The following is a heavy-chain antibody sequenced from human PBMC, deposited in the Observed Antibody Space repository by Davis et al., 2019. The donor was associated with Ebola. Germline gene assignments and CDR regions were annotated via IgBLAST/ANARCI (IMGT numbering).Heavy chain of an antibody. CDR1: GFTFSSYA. V-gene: IGHV3-30-3*01. CDR2: ISYDGSNK. D-gene: IGHD4-17*01. CDR3: ARLTTVTTDY. Sequence: GESLKISCAASGFTFSSYAMSWVRQAPGKGLEWVAVISYDGSNKYYADSVKGRFTISRDNAKNSLYLQMNSLRDEDTAVYYCARLTTVTTDYWGQGTLVTVSS. J-gene: IGHJ4*02.